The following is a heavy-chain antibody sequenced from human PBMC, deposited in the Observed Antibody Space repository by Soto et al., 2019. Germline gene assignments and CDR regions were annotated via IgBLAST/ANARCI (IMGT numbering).Heavy chain of an antibody. J-gene: IGHJ6*02. CDR2: ISGTDPYM. V-gene: IGHV3-11*06. CDR3: ARGSSVRGMNV. Sequence: QVQLVESGGGLVKPGGSLRLSCAASGFIFSDYYMSWVRQAPGKGLEWVSYISGTDPYMKYADAVRGRFTISRDNAKNSLYLQMNSLRDDDTAVYYCARGSSVRGMNVWGQGPTVTVSS. D-gene: IGHD6-13*01. CDR1: GFIFSDYY.